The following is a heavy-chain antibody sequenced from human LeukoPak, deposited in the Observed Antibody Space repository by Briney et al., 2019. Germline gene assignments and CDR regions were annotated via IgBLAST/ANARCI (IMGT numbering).Heavy chain of an antibody. J-gene: IGHJ4*02. CDR3: AKGEVGATDY. Sequence: GGSLRLSCAASGFTFSSYAMHWVRQAPGKGLEYVSAISSNGGSTYYANSVKGRFTISRDNSKNTLYLQMNSLRAEDTAVYYCAKGEVGATDYWGQGTLVTVSS. V-gene: IGHV3-64*01. D-gene: IGHD1-26*01. CDR2: ISSNGGST. CDR1: GFTFSSYA.